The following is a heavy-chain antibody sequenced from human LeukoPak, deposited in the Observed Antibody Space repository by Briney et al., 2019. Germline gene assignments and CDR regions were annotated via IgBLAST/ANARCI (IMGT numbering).Heavy chain of an antibody. V-gene: IGHV3-23*01. CDR3: AREHGDYGGGIDY. CDR1: GFTFSSYA. J-gene: IGHJ4*02. CDR2: ISGSGDST. Sequence: PGGSLRLSCVASGFTFSSYAMNWVRQAPGKGLEWVSAISGSGDSTYYADSVKGRFTISRDNSKNTLYLQMNSLRAEDTAVYYCAREHGDYGGGIDYWGQGTLVTVSS. D-gene: IGHD4-17*01.